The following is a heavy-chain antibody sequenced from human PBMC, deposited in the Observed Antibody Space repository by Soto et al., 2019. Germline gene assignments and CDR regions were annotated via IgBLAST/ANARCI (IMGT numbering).Heavy chain of an antibody. Sequence: SETLSLTCTISGVSISSGKWWSWVRQPPGEGLEWIGEIFHTGNTDYKPSLKSRVSILVDKSKNQFSLNLDSVTAADTAVHYCARNLFDSRGYPPEVWGQGILVTVSS. CDR3: ARNLFDSRGYPPEV. J-gene: IGHJ4*02. V-gene: IGHV4-4*02. D-gene: IGHD3-22*01. CDR2: IFHTGNT. CDR1: GVSISSGKW.